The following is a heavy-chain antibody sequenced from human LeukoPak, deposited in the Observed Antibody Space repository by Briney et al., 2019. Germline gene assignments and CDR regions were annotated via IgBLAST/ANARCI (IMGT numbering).Heavy chain of an antibody. V-gene: IGHV3-23*01. CDR2: ISGSGAST. CDR1: GFTLSTNA. Sequence: GGSLRLSCLTSGFTLSTNAMSWVRQAPGKGLEWISGISGSGASTYHADSVTGRFTISRDNSRNTLYLQMNSLRGDDTAVYYCAKDVGKWESLHFFDYWGQGTLVTVSS. D-gene: IGHD1-26*01. J-gene: IGHJ4*02. CDR3: AKDVGKWESLHFFDY.